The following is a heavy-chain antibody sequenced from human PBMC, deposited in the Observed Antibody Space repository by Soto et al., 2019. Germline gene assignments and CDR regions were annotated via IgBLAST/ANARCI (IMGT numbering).Heavy chain of an antibody. D-gene: IGHD6-19*01. Sequence: EVQLLESGGGLVQPGGSLSLSCAVSGFTFNYYAMTWVRQAPGKGLEWVSTISASGGTTYYADSVKGRFTISRDNSKNTLYLQMNSLRAEDTAVYYCAKRGIEVAGKYRWFDPWGQGTLVTVSS. CDR3: AKRGIEVAGKYRWFDP. J-gene: IGHJ5*02. CDR1: GFTFNYYA. CDR2: ISASGGTT. V-gene: IGHV3-23*01.